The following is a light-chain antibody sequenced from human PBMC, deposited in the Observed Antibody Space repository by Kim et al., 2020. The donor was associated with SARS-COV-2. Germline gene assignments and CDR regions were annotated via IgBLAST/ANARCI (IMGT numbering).Light chain of an antibody. V-gene: IGLV3-19*01. CDR1: SLAGFY. CDR3: VSRDRSGHRYV. CDR2: GKN. J-gene: IGLJ1*01. Sequence: LGQAVRITCQGDSLAGFYASWYRQKPGQAPVLVFFGKNNRPSGVPDRFSASSSGDTASLTIGGAQAEDEGEYYCVSRDRSGHRYVFGTGTKVTVL.